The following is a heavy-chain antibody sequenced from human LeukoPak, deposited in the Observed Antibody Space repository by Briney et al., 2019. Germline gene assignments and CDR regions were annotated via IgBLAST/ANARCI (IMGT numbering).Heavy chain of an antibody. Sequence: GGSLRLSCAASGFTLNKYWMHWVRQAPGKGLVWVSRINIDGSSISYADSVRGRFTISRDNAKNTLYLQMNDLRAEDTAVYYCTRIPADQTFFDFWGQGTLVTVSS. CDR1: GFTLNKYW. V-gene: IGHV3-74*01. D-gene: IGHD2-2*01. J-gene: IGHJ4*02. CDR3: TRIPADQTFFDF. CDR2: INIDGSSI.